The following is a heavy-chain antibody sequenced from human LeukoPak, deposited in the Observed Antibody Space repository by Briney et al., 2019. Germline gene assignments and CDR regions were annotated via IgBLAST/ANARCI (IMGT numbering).Heavy chain of an antibody. CDR1: GGSISSGGYY. CDR2: IYYSGST. J-gene: IGHJ4*02. D-gene: IGHD3-9*01. V-gene: IGHV4-31*03. Sequence: PSQTLSLTCTVSGGSISSGGYYWSWIRQHPGKGLEWIGYIYYSGSTNYNPSLKSRVTISVDKSKNQFSLKLNSVTAADTAVYYCASWDLLTGYSLGYFDYWGQGTLVTVSS. CDR3: ASWDLLTGYSLGYFDY.